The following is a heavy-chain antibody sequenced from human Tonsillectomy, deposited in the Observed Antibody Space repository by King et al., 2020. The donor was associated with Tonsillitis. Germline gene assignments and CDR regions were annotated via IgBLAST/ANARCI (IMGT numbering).Heavy chain of an antibody. CDR3: ARSSFTAYYFDC. J-gene: IGHJ4*02. D-gene: IGHD3-16*01. V-gene: IGHV1-69*01. CDR1: GGTFSSDS. Sequence: VQLVESGAEVKKPGSSVKVSCTASGGTFSSDSVSWVRQAPGQGLEWMGGIIPMFGTANYAQKFRDRVKITADELTRTIYLEVRNLRSEDTAVYHCARSSFTAYYFDCWGQGTLVTVSS. CDR2: IIPMFGTA.